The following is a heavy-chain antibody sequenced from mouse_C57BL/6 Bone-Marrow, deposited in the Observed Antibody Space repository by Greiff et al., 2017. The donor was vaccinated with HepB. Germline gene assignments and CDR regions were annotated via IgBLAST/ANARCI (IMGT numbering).Heavy chain of an antibody. D-gene: IGHD2-5*01. CDR1: GYTFTSHW. V-gene: IGHV1-56*01. CDR3: AREGDSNYVHDYYAMDY. CDR2: IFPGSGST. Sequence: QVQLQQSGPELVRPGASVKISCKAPGYTFTSHWMQWVRQRPGQGLEWIGEIFPGSGSTYYNEKFKGKATLTVDTSSSTAYLQLSSRTSEDSAVYCGAREGDSNYVHDYYAMDYWGQGTSVTVSS. J-gene: IGHJ4*01.